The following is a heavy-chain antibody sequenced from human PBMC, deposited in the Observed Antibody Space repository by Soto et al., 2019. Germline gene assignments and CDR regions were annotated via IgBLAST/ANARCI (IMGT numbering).Heavy chain of an antibody. Sequence: ASVKVSCKASGYTFTSYDINWVRQATGQGLEWMGWMNPNSGNTGYAQKFQGRVTMTRNTSISTANMELSSLRSEDTAVYYCARGPITIFGVVTSMDVWGQGTTVTVSS. CDR2: MNPNSGNT. D-gene: IGHD3-3*01. CDR3: ARGPITIFGVVTSMDV. V-gene: IGHV1-8*01. J-gene: IGHJ6*02. CDR1: GYTFTSYD.